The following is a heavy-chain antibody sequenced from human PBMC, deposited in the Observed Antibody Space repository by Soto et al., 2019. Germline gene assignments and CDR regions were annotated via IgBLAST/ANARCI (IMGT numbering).Heavy chain of an antibody. CDR2: IYYSGST. Sequence: QVQLQESGPGLVKPSETLCLTCAVSGGSISSYYWSWIRQPPGKGLEWIGYIYYSGSTNYNPSLKSRVTISVDTSKNQFSLKLSSVTAADTAVYYCARRYGYALDIWGQGTMVTVSS. V-gene: IGHV4-59*01. D-gene: IGHD4-17*01. CDR3: ARRYGYALDI. CDR1: GGSISSYY. J-gene: IGHJ3*02.